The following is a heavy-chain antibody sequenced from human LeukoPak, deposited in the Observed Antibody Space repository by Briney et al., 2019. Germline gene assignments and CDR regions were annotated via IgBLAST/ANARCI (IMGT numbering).Heavy chain of an antibody. Sequence: SVKVSCKASGGTFSSYAISWVRQAPGQGLEWMGGIIPIFGTANYAQKFQGRVTITTDESTSTAYMELSSLRSEDTAVYYCARDSSPRTQIAGLTAFDIWGQGTMVTVSS. J-gene: IGHJ3*02. CDR2: IIPIFGTA. V-gene: IGHV1-69*05. CDR3: ARDSSPRTQIAGLTAFDI. D-gene: IGHD6-13*01. CDR1: GGTFSSYA.